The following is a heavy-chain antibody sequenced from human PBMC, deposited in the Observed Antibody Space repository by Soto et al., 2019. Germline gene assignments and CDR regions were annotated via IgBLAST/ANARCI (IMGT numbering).Heavy chain of an antibody. CDR3: ARSGPRAGY. Sequence: QVQLVQSGAEVKKPGASVKVSCKASGYTFTSYAISWVRQAPGQGLERMGWISAYNGNTNYAQKLQGRATRTTDTSTTTAYMELRSPRSDDTAVYCCARSGPRAGYWGPGTLVPVSS. CDR2: ISAYNGNT. D-gene: IGHD3-10*01. CDR1: GYTFTSYA. J-gene: IGHJ4*02. V-gene: IGHV1-18*01.